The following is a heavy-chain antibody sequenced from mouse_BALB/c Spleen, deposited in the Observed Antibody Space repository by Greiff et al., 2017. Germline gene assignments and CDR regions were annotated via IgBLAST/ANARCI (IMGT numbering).Heavy chain of an antibody. CDR1: GFTFSSYA. Sequence: EVQLVESGGGLVKPGGSLKLSCAASGFTFSSYAMSWVRQSPEKRLEWVAEISSGGSYTYYPDTVTGRFTISRDNAKNTLYLEMSSLRSEDTAMYYCARYYGSSYDWYFEVWGAGTTVTVSS. CDR3: ARYYGSSYDWYFEV. D-gene: IGHD1-1*01. J-gene: IGHJ1*01. V-gene: IGHV5-9-4*01. CDR2: ISSGGSYT.